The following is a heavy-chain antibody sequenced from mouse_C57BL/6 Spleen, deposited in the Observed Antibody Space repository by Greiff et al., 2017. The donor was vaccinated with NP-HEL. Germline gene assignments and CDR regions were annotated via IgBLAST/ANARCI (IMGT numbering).Heavy chain of an antibody. CDR3: ARFYYDYDEGYFDV. CDR1: GYTFTDYY. V-gene: IGHV1-26*01. CDR2: INPNNGGT. J-gene: IGHJ1*03. Sequence: EVQLQQSGPELVKPGASVKISCKASGYTFTDYYMNWVKQSHGKSLEWIGDINPNNGGTSYNQKFKGKATLTVDKSSSTAYMELRSLTSEDSAVYYCARFYYDYDEGYFDVWGTGTTVTVSS. D-gene: IGHD2-4*01.